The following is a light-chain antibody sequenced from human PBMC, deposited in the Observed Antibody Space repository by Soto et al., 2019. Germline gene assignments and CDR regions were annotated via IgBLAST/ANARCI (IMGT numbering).Light chain of an antibody. CDR2: LNSDGSH. V-gene: IGLV4-69*01. J-gene: IGLJ3*02. CDR1: SGHSSYA. Sequence: QPVLTQSPSASASLGASVKLTCTLSSGHSSYAIAWHQQQPEKGPRYLMKLNSDGSHSKGDGILDRFSGSSSGAERYLTISSLQSEDEADYYCQTWGTGIQVFGGGTKATVL. CDR3: QTWGTGIQV.